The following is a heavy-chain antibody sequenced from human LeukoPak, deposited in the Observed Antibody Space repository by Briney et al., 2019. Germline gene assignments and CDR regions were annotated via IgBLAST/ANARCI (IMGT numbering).Heavy chain of an antibody. CDR2: IKEDGSEK. CDR1: GFTFSSYW. CDR3: TRDGSGSLFDY. D-gene: IGHD2-15*01. J-gene: IGHJ4*02. Sequence: GGSLRLSCAASGFTFSSYWMNWVRQAPGKGLEWVGSIKEDGSEKYYVDSVRGRFTISRDNAKTSLYLQMSTLRAEDTAMYYCTRDGSGSLFDYWGQGTLVTVSS. V-gene: IGHV3-7*01.